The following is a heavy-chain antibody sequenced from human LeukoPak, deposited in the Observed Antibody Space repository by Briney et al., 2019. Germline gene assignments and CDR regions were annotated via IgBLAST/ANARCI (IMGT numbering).Heavy chain of an antibody. Sequence: SVKVSCKASGGTFSSYAISWVRQAPGQGLEWMGGIIPIFGTANYAQKFQGRVTITADESTSTAYMELSSLRSEDTALYYCAREVRGAAAGTNFNDYWGQGTLVTVSS. CDR1: GGTFSSYA. CDR3: AREVRGAAAGTNFNDY. D-gene: IGHD6-13*01. J-gene: IGHJ4*02. V-gene: IGHV1-69*01. CDR2: IIPIFGTA.